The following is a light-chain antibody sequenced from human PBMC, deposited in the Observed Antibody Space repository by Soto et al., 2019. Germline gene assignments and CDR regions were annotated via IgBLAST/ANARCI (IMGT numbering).Light chain of an antibody. CDR1: GSDIGGYNY. CDR2: DVW. J-gene: IGLJ1*01. CDR3: SSYTADMTYV. Sequence: QSALTQPASVSGSPGQSITIYCIGTGSDIGGYNYVSWYQQHPGKAPTLMIYDVWARPLGVSHRFSGSKSGNTASLTISGLQGHDEADYYCSSYTADMTYVFGTGTKVTVL. V-gene: IGLV2-14*03.